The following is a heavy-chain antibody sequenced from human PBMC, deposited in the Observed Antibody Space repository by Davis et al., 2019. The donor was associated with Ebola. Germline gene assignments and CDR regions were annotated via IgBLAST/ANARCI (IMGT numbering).Heavy chain of an antibody. CDR1: GGSISSGGYY. J-gene: IGHJ4*02. CDR2: IYYSGST. CDR3: ATRGVGGGYFDY. V-gene: IGHV4-31*03. D-gene: IGHD3-10*01. Sequence: SETLSLTCTVSGGSISSGGYYWSWIRQHPGKGLEWIGYIYYSGSTYYNPSLKSRVTISVDTSKNQFSLKLSSVTAADTAVYYCATRGVGGGYFDYWGQGTLVTVSS.